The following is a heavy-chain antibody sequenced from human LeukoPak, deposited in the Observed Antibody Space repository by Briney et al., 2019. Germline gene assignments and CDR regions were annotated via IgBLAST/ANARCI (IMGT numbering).Heavy chain of an antibody. CDR2: IKDDRSEQ. CDR3: ARDLLFQSSGYRPFDI. Sequence: PGKSLRLTCVASGFTFSDHWMTWVRQAPQKGLEWVAKIKDDRSEQWIADSVKGRFTISRDNARNSVFLHLNRLRLDDTAVYYCARDLLFQSSGYRPFDIWGRGTRVSVSS. V-gene: IGHV3-7*01. D-gene: IGHD3-22*01. J-gene: IGHJ4*02. CDR1: GFTFSDHW.